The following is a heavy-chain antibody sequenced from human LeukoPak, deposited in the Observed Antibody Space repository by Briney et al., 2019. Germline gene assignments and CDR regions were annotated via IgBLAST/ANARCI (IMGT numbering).Heavy chain of an antibody. D-gene: IGHD2-15*01. Sequence: GGSLRLSCAASGFTFSYFGMNWVRQAPGKGLEWVAVISYDGSNKYYADSVKGRFTISRDNSKNTLYLQMDSLRAYDTAVYYCAKDWRRIVVVGPITRHGNYMDVWGKGTTVTISS. CDR3: AKDWRRIVVVGPITRHGNYMDV. J-gene: IGHJ6*03. CDR2: ISYDGSNK. V-gene: IGHV3-30*18. CDR1: GFTFSYFG.